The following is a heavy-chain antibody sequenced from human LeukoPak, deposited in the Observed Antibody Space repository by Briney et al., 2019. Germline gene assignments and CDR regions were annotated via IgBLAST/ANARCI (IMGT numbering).Heavy chain of an antibody. Sequence: GSLRLSCSVSGFTFSTYVMHWVRQAPGKGLEYVSAISSNGDNTYYADPVKGRFTISRDNSKNTLYLQMSSLRADDTAVYYCVRGTGYWGQGTLVTVSS. CDR3: VRGTGY. V-gene: IGHV3-64D*06. J-gene: IGHJ4*02. CDR2: ISSNGDNT. CDR1: GFTFSTYV.